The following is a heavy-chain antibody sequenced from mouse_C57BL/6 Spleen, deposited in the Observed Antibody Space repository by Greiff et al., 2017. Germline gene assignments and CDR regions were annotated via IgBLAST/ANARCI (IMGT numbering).Heavy chain of an antibody. V-gene: IGHV1-82*01. J-gene: IGHJ4*01. CDR1: GYAFSSSW. CDR2: IYPGDGDT. Sequence: QVQLQQSGPELVKPGASVKFSCKASGYAFSSSWMNWVKQRPGKGLEWIGRIYPGDGDTNYNGKFKGKATLTADKSSSTAYMPLSSLTSEYSAVXWCAREASYSNWAMDYWGQGTTVTVSS. CDR3: AREASYSNWAMDY. D-gene: IGHD2-5*01.